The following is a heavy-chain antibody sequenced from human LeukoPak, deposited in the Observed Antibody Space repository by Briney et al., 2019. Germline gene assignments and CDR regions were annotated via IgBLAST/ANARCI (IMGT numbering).Heavy chain of an antibody. Sequence: NTSETLSLTCAVYGGSFSGYYWSWIRQPPGKGLEWIGEINHSGSTNYNPSLKSRVTMSVDTSKIQFSLKLSSVTTADTAVYFCARYYCPNVVCSGFDHWGQGTLVTVSS. D-gene: IGHD2-8*01. V-gene: IGHV4-34*10. J-gene: IGHJ4*02. CDR2: INHSGST. CDR1: GGSFSGYY. CDR3: ARYYCPNVVCSGFDH.